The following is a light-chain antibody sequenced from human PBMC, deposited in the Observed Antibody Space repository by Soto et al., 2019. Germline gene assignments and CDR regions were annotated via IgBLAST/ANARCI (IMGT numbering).Light chain of an antibody. V-gene: IGKV1-5*03. CDR3: QQYNNRWT. J-gene: IGKJ1*01. CDR1: QSMSVW. CDR2: KAS. Sequence: DIQMTQSASTLSSSVGDRVTITCRASQSMSVWLAWFQQKPGNAPKLLIYKASTLERGVPSRFSGSGSGTEFTLTISSLQRDDSATYYCQQYNNRWTFGQGTKVEI.